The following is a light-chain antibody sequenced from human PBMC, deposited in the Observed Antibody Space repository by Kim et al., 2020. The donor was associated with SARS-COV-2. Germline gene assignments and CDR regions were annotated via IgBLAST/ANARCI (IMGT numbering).Light chain of an antibody. V-gene: IGLV1-44*01. CDR3: AAWDDSLNGWV. CDR2: ANN. J-gene: IGLJ3*02. CDR1: NSNIGSNT. Sequence: ELTLPPSASGTPGQRVTISCSGSNSNIGSNTVNWYQQLPGTAPKLLIYANNQRPSGVPDRFSGSKSGTSASLAISGLQSEDEADYYCAAWDDSLNGWVFGGGTQLTVL.